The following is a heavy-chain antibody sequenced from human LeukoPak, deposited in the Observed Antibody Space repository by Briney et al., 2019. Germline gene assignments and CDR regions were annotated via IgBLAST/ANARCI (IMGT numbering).Heavy chain of an antibody. Sequence: SQTLSLTCAISGDSVSSNSVTWNWIRQSPSRGLQWLGRTYYRFTWYNDYAVSVRGRITVNPDTSKNQFSLHLNSVTPEDTAVYYCARRLTQYDCFDPWGQGILVTVSS. CDR2: TYYRFTWYN. CDR1: GDSVSSNSVT. D-gene: IGHD2-2*01. CDR3: ARRLTQYDCFDP. J-gene: IGHJ5*02. V-gene: IGHV6-1*01.